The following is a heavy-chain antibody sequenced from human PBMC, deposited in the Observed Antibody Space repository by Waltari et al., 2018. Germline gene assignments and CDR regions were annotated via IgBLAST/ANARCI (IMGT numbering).Heavy chain of an antibody. J-gene: IGHJ5*02. D-gene: IGHD3-3*01. CDR1: GGTFSSYA. Sequence: QVQLVQSGAEVKKPGSSVKASCKASGGTFSSYAISWLRQAPGQGLEGVGGVIPTFGTANYEQKFQGRVTITADESTSTAYMELSSLRSEGTAVYYCARGYDFWSGYQGWFDPWGQGTLVTVSS. CDR2: VIPTFGTA. V-gene: IGHV1-69*12. CDR3: ARGYDFWSGYQGWFDP.